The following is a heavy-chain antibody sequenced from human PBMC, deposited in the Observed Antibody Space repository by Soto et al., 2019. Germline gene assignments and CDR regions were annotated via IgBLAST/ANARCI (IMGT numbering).Heavy chain of an antibody. J-gene: IGHJ6*03. CDR2: IIPILGIA. V-gene: IGHV1-69*02. CDR1: GGTFSSYT. Sequence: ASVKVSCKASGGTFSSYTISWVRQAPGQGPEWMGRIIPILGIANYAQKFQGRVTITADKSTSTAYMELSSLRSEDTAVYYCALVVVPAAMVYYYYYMDVWGKGTTVTVSS. CDR3: ALVVVPAAMVYYYYYMDV. D-gene: IGHD2-2*01.